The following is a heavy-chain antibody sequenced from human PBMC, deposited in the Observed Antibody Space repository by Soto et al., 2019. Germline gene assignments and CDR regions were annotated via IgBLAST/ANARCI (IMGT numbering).Heavy chain of an antibody. CDR3: ASSAFWSGYLLDY. V-gene: IGHV3-33*01. CDR2: IWYDGSNK. CDR1: GFTFSSYG. J-gene: IGHJ4*02. D-gene: IGHD3-3*01. Sequence: GGSLRLSCAASGFTFSSYGMHWVRQAPGKGLEWVAVIWYDGSNKYYADSVKGRFTISRDNSKNTLYLQMNSLRAEDTAVYYCASSAFWSGYLLDYWGQGTLVTVSS.